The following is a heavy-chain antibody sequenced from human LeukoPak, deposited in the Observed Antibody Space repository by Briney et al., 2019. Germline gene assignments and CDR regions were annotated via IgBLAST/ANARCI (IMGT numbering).Heavy chain of an antibody. V-gene: IGHV3-30*18. CDR2: ISYDGSNK. CDR1: GFTFSSYG. CDR3: AKVGMITTSDFDY. J-gene: IGHJ4*02. Sequence: PGGSLRLSCAASGFTFSSYGMHWVRQAPGKGLEWVAVISYDGSNKYYADSVKGRFTISRDNSKNTLYLQMNSLRAEHTAVYYCAKVGMITTSDFDYWGQGTLVTVSS. D-gene: IGHD3-16*01.